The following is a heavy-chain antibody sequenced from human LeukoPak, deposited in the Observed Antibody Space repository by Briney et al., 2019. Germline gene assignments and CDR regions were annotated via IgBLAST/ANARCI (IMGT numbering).Heavy chain of an antibody. Sequence: GRSLRLSCAASGFTFSSYGMHGVRQAPGKGLEGVAVISYDGSNKYYAPSVKGRFTISRDNSKNTLYLQMNSLRAEDTAVYYCAKGRRVQGVMDFDYWGQGTLVTVSS. V-gene: IGHV3-30*18. J-gene: IGHJ4*02. CDR2: ISYDGSNK. CDR3: AKGRRVQGVMDFDY. CDR1: GFTFSSYG. D-gene: IGHD3-10*01.